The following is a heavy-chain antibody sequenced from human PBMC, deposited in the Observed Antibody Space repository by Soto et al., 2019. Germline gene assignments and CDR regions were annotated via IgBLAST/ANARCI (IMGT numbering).Heavy chain of an antibody. J-gene: IGHJ6*02. CDR3: ARDGGICSSTSCYTGVTDYYYYGMDV. D-gene: IGHD2-2*02. V-gene: IGHV3-30-3*01. CDR1: GFTFSSYA. CDR2: ISYDGSNK. Sequence: HPGGSLRLSCAASGFTFSSYAMHWVRQAPGKGLEWVAVISYDGSNKYYADSVKGRFTISRDNSKNTLYLQMNSLRAEDTAVYYCARDGGICSSTSCYTGVTDYYYYGMDVWGQGTTVTVSS.